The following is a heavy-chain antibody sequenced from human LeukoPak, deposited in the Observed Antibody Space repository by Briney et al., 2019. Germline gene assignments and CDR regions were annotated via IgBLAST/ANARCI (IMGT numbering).Heavy chain of an antibody. CDR2: ISGTGNSI. CDR1: GFTLSSYE. V-gene: IGHV3-48*03. J-gene: IGHJ4*02. D-gene: IGHD6-13*01. CDR3: ARGPYSSNWYVDY. Sequence: PGGSLRLSCAASGFTLSSYEMNWVRLAPGKGLEWISYISGTGNSIYYADSVKGRFTISRDSPKNSLYLQMNSLRAEDTAVYYCARGPYSSNWYVDYWGQGTLVTVAS.